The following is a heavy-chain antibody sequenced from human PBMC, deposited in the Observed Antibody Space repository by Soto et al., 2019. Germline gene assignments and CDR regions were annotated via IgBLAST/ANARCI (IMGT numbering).Heavy chain of an antibody. V-gene: IGHV3-30*18. CDR3: AKDEYYYSRSGYYIFDS. D-gene: IGHD3-22*01. Sequence: GGSLRPSCEVSGFTFSAYGMHWVRQAPGKGLEWVAAISHDGTNKNYGDSVKGRFTISRDNSKKTLYLQMNSLRPEDTALYYCAKDEYYYSRSGYYIFDSWGQGTLVTVSS. CDR2: ISHDGTNK. CDR1: GFTFSAYG. J-gene: IGHJ4*02.